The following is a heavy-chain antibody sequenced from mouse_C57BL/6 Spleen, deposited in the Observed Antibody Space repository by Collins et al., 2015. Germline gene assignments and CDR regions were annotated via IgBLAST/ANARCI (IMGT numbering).Heavy chain of an antibody. D-gene: IGHD2-2*01. V-gene: IGHV1-54*01. CDR2: INPGSGGT. CDR1: GYAFTNYL. CDR3: ARYGYDGYYYAMDY. Sequence: QVQLQQSGAELVRPGTSVKVSCKASGYAFTNYLIEWVKQRPGLGLEWIGVINPGSGGTNYNEKFKGKATLTADKSSSTAYMQLSSLTSDDSAVYFCARYGYDGYYYAMDYWGQGTSVTVSS. J-gene: IGHJ4*01.